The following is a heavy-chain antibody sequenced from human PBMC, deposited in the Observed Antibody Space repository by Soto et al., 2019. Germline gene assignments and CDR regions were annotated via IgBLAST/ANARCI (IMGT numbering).Heavy chain of an antibody. CDR2: IIPIFDTA. CDR1: GATFSSYA. Sequence: QVQLVQSGAAVKKPGSSVKVSCKASGATFSSYALSWVRQPPGPGLEWMGGIIPIFDTANYAQKYQGRVTITADESTVTAYMELISLRSEDTAVYYFARGGYDFWSGYRYYYYGMDVWGQGTTVTVSS. D-gene: IGHD3-3*01. CDR3: ARGGYDFWSGYRYYYYGMDV. V-gene: IGHV1-69*01. J-gene: IGHJ6*02.